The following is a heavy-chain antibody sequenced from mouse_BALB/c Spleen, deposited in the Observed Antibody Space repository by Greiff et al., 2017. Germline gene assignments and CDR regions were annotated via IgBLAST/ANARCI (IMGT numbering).Heavy chain of an antibody. J-gene: IGHJ2*01. V-gene: IGHV5-17*02. CDR3: ARGEPYYFDY. Sequence: EVNLVESGGGLVQPGGSRKLSCAASGFTFSSFGMHWVRQAPEKGLEWVAYISSGSSTIYYADTVKGRFTISRDNPKNTLFLQMTSLRSEDTAMYYCARGEPYYFDYWGQGTTLTVSS. CDR1: GFTFSSFG. CDR2: ISSGSSTI.